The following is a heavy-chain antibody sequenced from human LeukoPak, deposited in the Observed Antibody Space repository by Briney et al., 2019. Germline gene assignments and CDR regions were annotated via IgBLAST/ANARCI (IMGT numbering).Heavy chain of an antibody. CDR1: GFTFSTYE. CDR3: ARDGSPNEYGDYARF. J-gene: IGHJ4*02. D-gene: IGHD4-17*01. Sequence: GGSLRLSCAASGFTFSTYEMNWVRQAPGKGLELVANIKQDGSEKYYVDSVRGRFTISRDNAKNSLYLQMNSLRAEDTAVYYCARDGSPNEYGDYARFWGQGILVTVSS. V-gene: IGHV3-7*01. CDR2: IKQDGSEK.